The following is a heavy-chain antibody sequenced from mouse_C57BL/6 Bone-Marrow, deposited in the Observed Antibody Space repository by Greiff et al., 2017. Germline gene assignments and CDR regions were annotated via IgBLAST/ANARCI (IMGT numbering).Heavy chain of an antibody. Sequence: QVQLKESGAELAKPGASVKLSCKASGYTFTSSWMHWVKQRPGQGLEWIGYINPSSGYTKSNQKFKDKATLTADKSSSTAYMQLSSLTYEDSAVYYCARTLYAMDYWGQGTSVTVSS. CDR3: ARTLYAMDY. CDR2: INPSSGYT. J-gene: IGHJ4*01. CDR1: GYTFTSSW. V-gene: IGHV1-7*01.